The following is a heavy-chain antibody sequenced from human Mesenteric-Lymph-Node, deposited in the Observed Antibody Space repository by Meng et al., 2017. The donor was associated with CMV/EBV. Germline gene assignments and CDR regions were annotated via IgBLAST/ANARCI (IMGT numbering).Heavy chain of an antibody. D-gene: IGHD3-10*01. CDR2: IDWDDDK. CDR1: VFSLSTYGVC. V-gene: IGHV2-5*02. Sequence: QITLKESSPTLVKSTQTLTLTCTFYVFSLSTYGVCIDWIRQPPGKALEWLALIDWDDDKLYNQSLKSRLTSTKDTSKHQVVLTMNNMDPVDTATYYCAHRGGSESYNQWGQGTLVTVSS. J-gene: IGHJ1*01. CDR3: AHRGGSESYNQ.